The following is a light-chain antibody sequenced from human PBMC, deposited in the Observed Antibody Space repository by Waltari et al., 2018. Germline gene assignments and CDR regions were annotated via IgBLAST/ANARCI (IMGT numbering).Light chain of an antibody. CDR2: MNE. CDR3: AAWDDSPNGHWV. V-gene: IGLV1-44*01. Sequence: QSVLTQPPSASGTPGQRVTISCSGRASNIGGNVVNWYQQFPGKAPKLVIYMNEQRPSVVPVRFSGSKSGTSASLAISRLQSEDEADYYCAAWDDSPNGHWVFGGGTKVTVL. J-gene: IGLJ3*02. CDR1: ASNIGGNV.